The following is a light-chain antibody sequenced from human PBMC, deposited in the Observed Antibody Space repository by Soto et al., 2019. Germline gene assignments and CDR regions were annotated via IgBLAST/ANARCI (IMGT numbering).Light chain of an antibody. V-gene: IGLV2-14*01. CDR3: SSYTTSSTLEV. CDR2: EVN. CDR1: SSDVGGYKF. Sequence: SALTQPASVSGSPGQSITISCTGTSSDVGGYKFVSWYQQHPGKAPKLMIYEVNNRPSGVSNRFSGSKSGNTASLTISGLQAEDEADYYCSSYTTSSTLEVFGTGTKLTVL. J-gene: IGLJ1*01.